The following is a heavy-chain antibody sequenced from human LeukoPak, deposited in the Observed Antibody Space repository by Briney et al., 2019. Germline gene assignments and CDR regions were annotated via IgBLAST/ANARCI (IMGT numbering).Heavy chain of an antibody. J-gene: IGHJ5*02. V-gene: IGHV1-2*02. D-gene: IGHD3-22*01. CDR2: INPNSGGT. CDR3: ARVPPSVYYYDSSGPSGFDP. CDR1: GYTFTGYY. Sequence: ASVKVSCKASGYTFTGYYMHWVRQAPGQGLEWMGWINPNSGGTNYAQKFQGRVTMTRDTSTSTAYMELSRLRSDDTAVYYRARVPPSVYYYDSSGPSGFDPWGQGTLVTVSS.